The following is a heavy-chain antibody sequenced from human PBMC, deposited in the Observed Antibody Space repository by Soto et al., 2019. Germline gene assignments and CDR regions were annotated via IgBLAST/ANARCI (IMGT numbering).Heavy chain of an antibody. Sequence: PSETLSRTCTVACGSINNHYWSWIRQPPGHGLYCIGYIYYSVITNXXPSLKSRXXMSVDTSKNQXSLKLTPLTAAYTAIYYCARANWFLDYWVQGTLVTVSS. CDR2: IYYSVIT. D-gene: IGHD7-27*01. V-gene: IGHV4-59*11. CDR3: ARANWFLDY. CDR1: CGSINNHY. J-gene: IGHJ4*02.